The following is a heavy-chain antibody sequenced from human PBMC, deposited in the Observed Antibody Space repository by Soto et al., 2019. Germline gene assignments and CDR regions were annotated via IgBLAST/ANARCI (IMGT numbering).Heavy chain of an antibody. V-gene: IGHV3-23*01. J-gene: IGHJ5*02. D-gene: IGHD4-17*01. CDR2: ISGSGGST. CDR1: CITSSNYA. Sequence: CGSMRLSCAASCITSSNYAMSWVRHAQEKRLEWIGAISGSGGSTYYADSVKGGFTICRDNTKNTRYMQMNSLRAEDTAVFFCAKAKYAPVTTNCFDPWGQGTPVTVSS. CDR3: AKAKYAPVTTNCFDP.